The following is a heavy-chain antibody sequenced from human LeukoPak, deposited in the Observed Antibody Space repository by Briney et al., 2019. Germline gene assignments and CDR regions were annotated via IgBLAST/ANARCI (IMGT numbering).Heavy chain of an antibody. CDR1: GFTFSALA. J-gene: IGHJ6*02. D-gene: IGHD1-26*01. V-gene: IGHV3-23*01. Sequence: GGSLRLSCNASGFTFSALAMGWVRQGPGKGLEWVSSINYRGDDTDYADSVRGRFTISRDDSKNTLYLQMNSLRGEDAAVYYCARSLKSGSYPYYYYYAMDVWGQGTTVTVSS. CDR2: INYRGDDT. CDR3: ARSLKSGSYPYYYYYAMDV.